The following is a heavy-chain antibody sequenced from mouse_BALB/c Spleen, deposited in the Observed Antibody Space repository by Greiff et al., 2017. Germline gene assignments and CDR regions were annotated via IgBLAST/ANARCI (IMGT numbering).Heavy chain of an antibody. CDR1: GYTFSSYW. D-gene: IGHD1-1*01. CDR3: ARSLYYYGSSRRDFDY. Sequence: VKLVESGAELMKPGASVKISCKATGYTFSSYWIEWVKQRPGHGLEWIGEILPGSGSTNYNEKFKGKATFTADTSSNTAYMQLSSLTSEDSAVYYCARSLYYYGSSRRDFDYWGQGTTLTVSS. J-gene: IGHJ2*01. V-gene: IGHV1-9*01. CDR2: ILPGSGST.